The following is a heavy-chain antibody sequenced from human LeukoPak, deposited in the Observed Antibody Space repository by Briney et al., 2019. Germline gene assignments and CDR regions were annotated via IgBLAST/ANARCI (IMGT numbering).Heavy chain of an antibody. J-gene: IGHJ2*01. V-gene: IGHV1-46*01. D-gene: IGHD1-26*01. CDR1: GYTFPSYY. CDR3: ARDLGLSGSYPYWYFDL. CDR2: INPSGGST. Sequence: ASVKVSCKPSGYTFPSYYMHWVRQAPGQGLEWMGIINPSGGSTSYAQKFQGRVTMTRDTSTSTVYMELSSLRSEDTAVYYCARDLGLSGSYPYWYFDLWGRGTLVTVSS.